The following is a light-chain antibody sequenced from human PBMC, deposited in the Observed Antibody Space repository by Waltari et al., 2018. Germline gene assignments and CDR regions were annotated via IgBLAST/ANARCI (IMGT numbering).Light chain of an antibody. Sequence: QSALTQPPSASGSPGQSVTISCTGTSNDIGGYFYVSWYQQHPGKAPKLMLYAVTNRPSGLPDRLSRSKSGNTASLTVSWLQAEDEAEYYCASYASYNTLVFGGGTKLTVL. CDR2: AVT. CDR3: ASYASYNTLV. J-gene: IGLJ2*01. CDR1: SNDIGGYFY. V-gene: IGLV2-8*01.